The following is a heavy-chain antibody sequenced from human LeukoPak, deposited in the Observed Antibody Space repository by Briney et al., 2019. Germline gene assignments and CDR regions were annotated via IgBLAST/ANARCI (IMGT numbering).Heavy chain of an antibody. CDR2: AYSGGNT. V-gene: IGHV3-53*01. D-gene: IGHD6-6*01. CDR3: AKEIAASSM. J-gene: IGHJ4*02. Sequence: GGSLRLSCAVSGFTVSSNYMSWVRQAPGKGLEWVSIAYSGGNTYYADSVKGRFTISRDNSKNTVYLQMITLRAEDTAVYYCAKEIAASSMWGQGTLVTVSS. CDR1: GFTVSSNY.